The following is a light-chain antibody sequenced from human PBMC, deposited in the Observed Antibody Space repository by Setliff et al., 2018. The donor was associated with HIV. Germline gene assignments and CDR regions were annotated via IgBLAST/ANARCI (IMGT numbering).Light chain of an antibody. V-gene: IGLV3-21*03. CDR3: QVLDSSTDRRWV. CDR2: DDK. Sequence: SYELTQPPSVSVVPGKTARITCEGDNIGGRRVHWHQQKPGQAPVLVVHDDKNRPSGIPDRFFGFNSGGTATLTISRVEAGDGADYYCQVLDSSTDRRWVFGGGTKVTVL. J-gene: IGLJ3*02. CDR1: NIGGRR.